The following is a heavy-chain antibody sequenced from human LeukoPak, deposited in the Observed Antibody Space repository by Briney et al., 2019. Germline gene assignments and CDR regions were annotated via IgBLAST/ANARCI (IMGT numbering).Heavy chain of an antibody. V-gene: IGHV1-18*01. D-gene: IGHD1-1*01. CDR1: GYTFTSYG. J-gene: IGHJ4*02. CDR3: ARDHNWVVDY. CDR2: ISTYNGDT. Sequence: GASVTVPCTASGYTFTSYGIRWVRQAPGQGLEWMGWISTYNGDTNYAQKLQGRVTMTTDTSTSTAYMALRSLRSDDTAVYYCARDHNWVVDYWGQGTLVTVSS.